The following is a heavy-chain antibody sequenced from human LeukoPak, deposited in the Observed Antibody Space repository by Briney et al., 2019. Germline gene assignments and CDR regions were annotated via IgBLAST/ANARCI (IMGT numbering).Heavy chain of an antibody. CDR3: ARQPSFVVVNLFDY. CDR1: GGSFSGYY. J-gene: IGHJ4*02. CDR2: INHSGST. Sequence: SETLSLTCAVYGGSFSGYYWSWIRQPPGKGLEWIGEINHSGSTNYNPSLKSRVTISADTSKNQFSLKLSSVTAADTAVYYCARQPSFVVVNLFDYWGQGTLVTVSS. V-gene: IGHV4-34*01. D-gene: IGHD2-21*01.